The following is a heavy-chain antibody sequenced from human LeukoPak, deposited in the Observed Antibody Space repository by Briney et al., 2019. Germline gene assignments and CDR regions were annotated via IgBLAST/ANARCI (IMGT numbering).Heavy chain of an antibody. CDR1: GFTFSSYA. CDR2: ISGNGGST. CDR3: AKLPYGYSSGWVWFDP. V-gene: IGHV3-23*01. D-gene: IGHD6-19*01. J-gene: IGHJ5*02. Sequence: PGGSLRLSCAASGFTFSSYAMSWVRQAPGKGLEWVSVISGNGGSTHYADSVKGRFTISRDNSKNTLYLQMNSLRAEDTAVYYCAKLPYGYSSGWVWFDPWGQGTLVTVSS.